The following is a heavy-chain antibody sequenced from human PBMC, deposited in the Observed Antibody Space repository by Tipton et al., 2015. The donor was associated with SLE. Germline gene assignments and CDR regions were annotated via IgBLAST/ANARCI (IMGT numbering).Heavy chain of an antibody. Sequence: QLVQSGAEVKKPGASVKLSCKTFGYTFANFGVSWVRQAPGQGLEWMGWISGYNGNINYAQKFQGRVTMTTDTSTNTGYMELRSLRSDDTAVYYCATDGTWNYNSPDFHYWGQGALVTVSS. V-gene: IGHV1-18*01. D-gene: IGHD1-7*01. CDR3: ATDGTWNYNSPDFHY. J-gene: IGHJ4*02. CDR2: ISGYNGNI. CDR1: GYTFANFG.